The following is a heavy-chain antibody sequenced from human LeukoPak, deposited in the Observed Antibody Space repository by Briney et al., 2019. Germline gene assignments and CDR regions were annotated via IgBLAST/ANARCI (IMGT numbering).Heavy chain of an antibody. CDR1: GYSFTAYY. D-gene: IGHD3-9*01. Sequence: GASLKVSCTASGYSFTAYYMHWVRQAPGQGLEWMGWINPNSGGTNYAQKFQGRVTITRDTSITTAYMEMSRLRSDDTALYYCARSPHTLTGENFDYWGQGTLVTVSS. V-gene: IGHV1-2*02. CDR3: ARSPHTLTGENFDY. CDR2: INPNSGGT. J-gene: IGHJ4*02.